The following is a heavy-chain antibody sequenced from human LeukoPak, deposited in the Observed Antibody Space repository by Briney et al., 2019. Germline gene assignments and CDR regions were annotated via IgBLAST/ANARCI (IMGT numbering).Heavy chain of an antibody. CDR3: ASGYSYGNDAFDI. CDR2: IRYDGSNK. D-gene: IGHD5-18*01. J-gene: IGHJ3*02. CDR1: GFTFSSYG. Sequence: GGSLRLSCAASGFTFSSYGMRWVRQAPGKGLEWVAFIRYDGSNKYYADSVKGRFTISRDNSKNTLYLQMNSLRAEDTAVYYCASGYSYGNDAFDIWGQGTMVTVSS. V-gene: IGHV3-30*02.